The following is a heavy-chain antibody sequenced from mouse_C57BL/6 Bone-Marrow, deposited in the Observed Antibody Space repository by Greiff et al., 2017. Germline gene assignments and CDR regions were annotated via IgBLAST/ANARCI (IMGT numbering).Heavy chain of an antibody. J-gene: IGHJ4*01. CDR1: GFNIKDHY. V-gene: IGHV14-2*01. D-gene: IGHD1-1*01. Sequence: VQLQQSGAELVKPGASVKLSCTASGFNIKDHYMPWVKQRTEQGLEWIGRIDPEDGETKYAPTFQGKATITTDTSSKTAYLQLSSLTSEDTAVYYCARRGSSYSAMDYWGQGTSVTVSS. CDR3: ARRGSSYSAMDY. CDR2: IDPEDGET.